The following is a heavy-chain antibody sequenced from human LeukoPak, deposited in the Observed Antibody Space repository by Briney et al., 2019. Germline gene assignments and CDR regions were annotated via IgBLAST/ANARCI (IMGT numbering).Heavy chain of an antibody. D-gene: IGHD3-10*01. V-gene: IGHV4-38-2*02. J-gene: IGHJ4*02. Sequence: SETLSLTCTVSDYSIRSGYYWGWIRQPPGKGLEWIGSIYHSGSTDYSPSLKSRVTISRDTSKNQFSLKLSSVTAADTAVYYCARDATGMGNYFNYWGQGTLVTVSS. CDR2: IYHSGST. CDR1: DYSIRSGYY. CDR3: ARDATGMGNYFNY.